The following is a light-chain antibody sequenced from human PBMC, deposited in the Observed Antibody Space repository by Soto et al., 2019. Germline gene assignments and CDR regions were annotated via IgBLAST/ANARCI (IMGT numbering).Light chain of an antibody. Sequence: EIVCTQSPATLSLSPGERATLSCRASQSVSSYLAWYQQKPGQAPRLLIYDASNRATDIPARFSGSGSGTDFTLTISSLEPEDFAVYYCQQRSNGTSITFGQGTRLETK. CDR2: DAS. CDR3: QQRSNGTSIT. V-gene: IGKV3-11*01. CDR1: QSVSSY. J-gene: IGKJ5*01.